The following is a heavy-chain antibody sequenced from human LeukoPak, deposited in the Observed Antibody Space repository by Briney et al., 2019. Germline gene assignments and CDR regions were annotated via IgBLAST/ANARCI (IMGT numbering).Heavy chain of an antibody. CDR1: GFTFSSYA. CDR2: ISGSGGST. V-gene: IGHV3-23*01. D-gene: IGHD2-8*01. J-gene: IGHJ4*02. Sequence: GGSLRLSCAASGFTFSSYAMSWVRQAPGKGLDWVSNISGSGGSTYYADSVKGRFTISRDNSKNTLYLQMNSLRAEDTAVYYCAKRQAYGPDYCTYAVCSPFDYWGQGTLVTVSS. CDR3: AKRQAYGPDYCTYAVCSPFDY.